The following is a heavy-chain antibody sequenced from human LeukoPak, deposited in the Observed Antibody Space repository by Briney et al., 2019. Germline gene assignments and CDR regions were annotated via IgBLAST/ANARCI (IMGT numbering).Heavy chain of an antibody. D-gene: IGHD2-2*01. CDR1: GYSISSGYY. J-gene: IGHJ3*02. Sequence: PSETLSLTCAVSGYSISSGYYWGWVRQPPGKGLEWIGSIYHSGSTYYDPSLKSRVTISVDTSKNQFSLKLSSVTAADTAVYYCARQDYCSSTSCYAYFSTYAPDAFDIWGQGTMVTVSS. V-gene: IGHV4-38-2*01. CDR2: IYHSGST. CDR3: ARQDYCSSTSCYAYFSTYAPDAFDI.